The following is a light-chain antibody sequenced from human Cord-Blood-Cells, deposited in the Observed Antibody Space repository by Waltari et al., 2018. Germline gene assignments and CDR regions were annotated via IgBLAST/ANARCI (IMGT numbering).Light chain of an antibody. CDR2: AAS. CDR3: QQSYSTPMYT. CDR1: QSISSY. V-gene: IGKV1-39*01. Sequence: DIQMTQSPSSLSASVGDRVTITCRASQSISSYLKWYQPKPGKAPKLLIYAASSLQSGVPSRFSGSGSGTDFTLTISSLQPEDFATYYCQQSYSTPMYTFGQGTKLEIK. J-gene: IGKJ2*01.